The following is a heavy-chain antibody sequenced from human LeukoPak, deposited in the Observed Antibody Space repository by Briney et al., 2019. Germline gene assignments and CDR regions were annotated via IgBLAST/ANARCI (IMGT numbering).Heavy chain of an antibody. V-gene: IGHV4-59*01. D-gene: IGHD6-6*01. CDR1: GGSINSYY. CDR2: IYSSGST. Sequence: SETLSLTCIVSGGSINSYYWSWVRQPPGKGLGWVGCIYSSGSTNYNPSLKSRVTISVDTSKNQFSLKLSSVTAADTAVYYCVRGPPYSSSPRWAVDSWGRGTLVTVSS. J-gene: IGHJ4*02. CDR3: VRGPPYSSSPRWAVDS.